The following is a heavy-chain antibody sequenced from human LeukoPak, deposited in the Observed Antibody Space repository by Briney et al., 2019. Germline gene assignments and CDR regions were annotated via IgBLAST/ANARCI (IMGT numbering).Heavy chain of an antibody. CDR2: IIPIFGTA. V-gene: IGHV1-69*05. J-gene: IGHJ5*02. CDR1: GGIFSSYA. D-gene: IGHD2-21*02. CDR3: ARAPNDCGGDCGLGWFDP. Sequence: SVKVSCKASGGIFSSYAISWVRQAPGQGLEWRGGIIPIFGTANYAQKFQGRVTITTDESTSTAYMELSSLRSEDTAVYYCARAPNDCGGDCGLGWFDPWGQGTLVTVSS.